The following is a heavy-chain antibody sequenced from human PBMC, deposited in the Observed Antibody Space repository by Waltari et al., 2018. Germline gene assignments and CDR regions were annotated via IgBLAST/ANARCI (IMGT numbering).Heavy chain of an antibody. J-gene: IGHJ6*02. CDR1: GGSFSGYY. Sequence: QVQLQQWGAGLLKPSETLSLTCAVYGGSFSGYYWSWIRQPPGKGLEWIGEINHSGSTNDKPSLKSRVTISVDTSKNQFSLKLSSVTAADTAVYYCARGPYSSGWYGPPYWYYGMDVWGQGTTVTVSS. CDR3: ARGPYSSGWYGPPYWYYGMDV. V-gene: IGHV4-34*01. D-gene: IGHD6-19*01. CDR2: INHSGST.